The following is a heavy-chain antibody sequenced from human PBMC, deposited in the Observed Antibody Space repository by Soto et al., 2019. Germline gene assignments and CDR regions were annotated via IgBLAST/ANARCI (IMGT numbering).Heavy chain of an antibody. CDR3: ARDAANYPSYFDY. CDR1: VGSLRSGNSY. J-gene: IGHJ4*02. Sequence: SETLSLTCSVSVGSLRSGNSYWSWIRQSPGKGLEWIGYMDYSGTTDYNPSLKSRVTISVDTAKDQFSLKLSSVTAADTAVYYCARDAANYPSYFDYWGQGTLVTVSS. D-gene: IGHD1-7*01. V-gene: IGHV4-61*01. CDR2: MDYSGTT.